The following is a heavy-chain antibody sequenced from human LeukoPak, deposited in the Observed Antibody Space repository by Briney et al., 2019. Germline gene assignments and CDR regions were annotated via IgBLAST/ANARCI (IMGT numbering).Heavy chain of an antibody. J-gene: IGHJ4*02. CDR3: ARGDSSGYYFDY. Sequence: PSETLSLTCAVYGGSLSGYYWSWIRQPPGKGLEWIGEINHSGSTNYNPSLKSRVTISVDTSKNQFSLKLSSVTAADTAVYYCARGDSSGYYFDYWGQGTLVTVSS. D-gene: IGHD3-22*01. CDR2: INHSGST. V-gene: IGHV4-34*01. CDR1: GGSLSGYY.